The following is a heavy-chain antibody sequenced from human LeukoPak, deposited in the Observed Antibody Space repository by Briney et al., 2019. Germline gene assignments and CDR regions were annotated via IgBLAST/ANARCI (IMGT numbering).Heavy chain of an antibody. CDR1: GGSFSGYY. Sequence: SETLSLTCAVYGGSFSGYYWSWIRQPPGKGLEWIGEINHSGSTNYNPSLKSRVTISVDTSKNQSSLKLSSVTAADTAVYYCARGPYYYDSSGFDYWGQGTLVTVSS. CDR3: ARGPYYYDSSGFDY. CDR2: INHSGST. J-gene: IGHJ4*02. V-gene: IGHV4-34*01. D-gene: IGHD3-22*01.